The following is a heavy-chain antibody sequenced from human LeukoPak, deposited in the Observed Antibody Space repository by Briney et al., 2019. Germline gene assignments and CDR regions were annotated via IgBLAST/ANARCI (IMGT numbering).Heavy chain of an antibody. Sequence: GRSLRLSCAASGFTFSTYSMNWLRLAPGKGLEWVSSISPDSNYKYHVDSVKGRFTISRDNAKSSLYLQMNSLRAEDTAVYYCVRGGYRGFDYEYWGQGTLVTVSS. V-gene: IGHV3-21*01. CDR2: ISPDSNYK. D-gene: IGHD5-12*01. CDR3: VRGGYRGFDYEY. J-gene: IGHJ4*02. CDR1: GFTFSTYS.